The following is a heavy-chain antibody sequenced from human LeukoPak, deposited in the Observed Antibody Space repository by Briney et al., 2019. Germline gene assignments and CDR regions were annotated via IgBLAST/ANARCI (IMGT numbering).Heavy chain of an antibody. CDR1: GGTFSSYT. Sequence: SVKVSCKASGGTFSSYTISWVRQAPGQGLEWMGRIIPILGIANYAQKFQGRVTITADKSTGTAYMELSSLRSEDTAVYYCARFYYDSSGSHAFDIWGQGTMVTVSS. V-gene: IGHV1-69*02. CDR3: ARFYYDSSGSHAFDI. J-gene: IGHJ3*02. CDR2: IIPILGIA. D-gene: IGHD3-22*01.